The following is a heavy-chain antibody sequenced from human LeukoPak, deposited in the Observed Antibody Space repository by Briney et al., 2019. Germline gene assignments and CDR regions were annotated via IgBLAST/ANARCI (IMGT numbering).Heavy chain of an antibody. CDR1: GFTFSTYG. J-gene: IGHJ4*02. V-gene: IGHV3-23*01. CDR3: AKEEAEVGRPNFHS. CDR2: VRGRGST. Sequence: GGSLRLSCAASGFTFSTYGMHWVRQAPGKGPEWVTGVRGRGSTFYSDSVKGRFTISRDNTKNTVHLQMNSLRADDTAVYYCAKEEAEVGRPNFHSWGQGTLVTVSS.